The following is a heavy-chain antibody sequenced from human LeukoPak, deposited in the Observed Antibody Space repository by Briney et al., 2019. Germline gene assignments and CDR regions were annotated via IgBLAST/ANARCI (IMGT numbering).Heavy chain of an antibody. Sequence: SETLSLTCTVSGDSITSGTYYWTWIRQPAGKGLEWIGYIYYSGSTNYNPSLKSRVTISVDTSKNQFSLKLSSVTAADTAVYYCARASVLLSADYWGQGTLVTVSS. CDR2: IYYSGST. D-gene: IGHD3-10*01. J-gene: IGHJ4*02. CDR1: GDSITSGTYY. V-gene: IGHV4-61*10. CDR3: ARASVLLSADY.